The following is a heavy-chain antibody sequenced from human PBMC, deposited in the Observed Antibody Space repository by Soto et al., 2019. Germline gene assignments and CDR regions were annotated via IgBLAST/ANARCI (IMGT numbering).Heavy chain of an antibody. CDR3: AREVPYSSSWYYYYYGMDV. V-gene: IGHV4-31*01. CDR1: GDSINIGAYY. J-gene: IGHJ6*02. Sequence: PSETLSLTCTVSGDSINIGAYYWTWIRQHPVKGLEWIGYIYYSGSTYYNPSLKRQVTISVDTSKNQFSLKLSSVTAADTAVYYCAREVPYSSSWYYYYYGMDVWVQGTTVT. D-gene: IGHD6-13*01. CDR2: IYYSGST.